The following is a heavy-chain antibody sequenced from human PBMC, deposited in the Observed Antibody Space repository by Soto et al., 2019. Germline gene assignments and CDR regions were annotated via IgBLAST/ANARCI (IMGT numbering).Heavy chain of an antibody. CDR3: ARSRYNWNYNWLDP. CDR2: ISVYNGNT. J-gene: IGHJ5*02. D-gene: IGHD1-7*01. Sequence: GASVKVSCKASGYTFTRYGISWVRQAPGQGLEWMGWISVYNGNTNYAQKLQGRVTMTADTSTSTAYMELRSLRSDDTAVYYCARSRYNWNYNWLDPWGQGTLVTVSS. V-gene: IGHV1-18*01. CDR1: GYTFTRYG.